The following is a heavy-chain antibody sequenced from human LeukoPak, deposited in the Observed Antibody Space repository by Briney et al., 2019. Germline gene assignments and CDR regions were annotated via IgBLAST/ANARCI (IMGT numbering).Heavy chain of an antibody. CDR1: GFTFSSYS. CDR2: ISSSSSYI. D-gene: IGHD5-12*01. CDR3: ARDVDDSGYDFWFDP. J-gene: IGHJ5*02. V-gene: IGHV3-21*01. Sequence: PGGSLRLSCAASGFTFSSYSMNWVRQAPGKGLEWVSSISSSSSYIYYADSVKGRFTISRDNAKNSLYLQMNSLRAEDTAVYYCARDVDDSGYDFWFDPWGQGTLVTVSS.